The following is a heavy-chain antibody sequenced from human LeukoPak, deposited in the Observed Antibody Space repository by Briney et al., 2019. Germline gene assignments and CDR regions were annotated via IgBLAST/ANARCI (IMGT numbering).Heavy chain of an antibody. Sequence: GGSLRLSCAASGFTVSSSYMSWVRQAPGKGLEWVSSIYSGGSTYYADSVKGRFTISRDNAKNSLYLQMNSLRAEDTAVYYCARLYYYDSSAYYPGEFDYWGQGTLVTVSS. CDR2: IYSGGST. CDR3: ARLYYYDSSAYYPGEFDY. D-gene: IGHD3-22*01. CDR1: GFTVSSSY. V-gene: IGHV3-53*01. J-gene: IGHJ4*02.